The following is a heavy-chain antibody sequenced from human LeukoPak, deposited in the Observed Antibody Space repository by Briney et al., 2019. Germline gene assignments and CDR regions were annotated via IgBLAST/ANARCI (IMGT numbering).Heavy chain of an antibody. V-gene: IGHV1-69*05. Sequence: SVKVSCKASGGTFSSYAISWVRQAPGQGLEWMGRIIPIFGTANYAQKFQGRVTVTTDESTSTAYMELSSLRSEDTAVYYCASITGARGNAWGRGTLVTVSS. CDR2: IIPIFGTA. CDR1: GGTFSSYA. J-gene: IGHJ5*02. CDR3: ASITGARGNA. D-gene: IGHD1-14*01.